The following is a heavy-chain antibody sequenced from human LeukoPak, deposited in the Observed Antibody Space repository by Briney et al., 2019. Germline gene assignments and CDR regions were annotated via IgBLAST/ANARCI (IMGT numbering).Heavy chain of an antibody. CDR1: GGSFSDYY. D-gene: IGHD6-13*01. CDR2: INHRGST. CDR3: ASPIAAAGTSFDY. V-gene: IGHV4-34*01. Sequence: SETLSLTCAVYGGSFSDYYWTWIRQPPGKGLEWIGEINHRGSTHYNPSLKSRVTISVDTSKNQFSLKLSSVTAADTAVYYCASPIAAAGTSFDYWGQGTLVTVSS. J-gene: IGHJ4*02.